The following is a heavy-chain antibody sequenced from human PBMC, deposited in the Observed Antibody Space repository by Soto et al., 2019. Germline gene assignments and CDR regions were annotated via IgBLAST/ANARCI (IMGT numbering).Heavy chain of an antibody. J-gene: IGHJ4*02. CDR2: ISWNGGTI. Sequence: EVQLVESGGGLVQPGRSLRLSCAASGFTLDDYAMHWVRQAPGKGLEWVSSISWNGGTIGYADSVKGRFTISRDNAKNSLYLQMNSLRAEDTALYYCAKDGRPVGASLDYWGQGTLVTVSS. CDR3: AKDGRPVGASLDY. V-gene: IGHV3-9*01. CDR1: GFTLDDYA. D-gene: IGHD1-26*01.